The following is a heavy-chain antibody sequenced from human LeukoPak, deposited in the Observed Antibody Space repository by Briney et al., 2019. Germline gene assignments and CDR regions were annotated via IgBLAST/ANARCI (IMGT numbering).Heavy chain of an antibody. Sequence: GGSLRLSCAASGFTFSSYAMSWVRQAPGKGLEWVSAISGSGGSTYYADSVKGRFTISRDNSKNTLYMQMNNLRVEDTAVYYCTRERYCSGASCYSDNTYFDSWGQGTLVTVSS. V-gene: IGHV3-23*01. CDR2: ISGSGGST. D-gene: IGHD2-2*01. CDR1: GFTFSSYA. J-gene: IGHJ4*02. CDR3: TRERYCSGASCYSDNTYFDS.